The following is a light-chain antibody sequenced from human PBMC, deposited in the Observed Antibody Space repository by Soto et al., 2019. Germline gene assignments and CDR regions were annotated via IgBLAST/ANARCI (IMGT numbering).Light chain of an antibody. J-gene: IGKJ1*01. CDR3: QEYNGYWWT. V-gene: IGKV1-5*03. CDR1: QTILNR. Sequence: DIQMTQSPSTLSASVGDRVTITCRASQTILNRLAWFQQKPGKAPKVLIYGASTLDTGVPSRFSGSGFGTEFTLTISSLQPDDFATYYCQEYNGYWWTFGQGTKVDIK. CDR2: GAS.